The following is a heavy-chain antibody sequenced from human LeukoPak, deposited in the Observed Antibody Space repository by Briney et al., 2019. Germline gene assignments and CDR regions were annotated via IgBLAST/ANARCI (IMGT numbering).Heavy chain of an antibody. CDR1: GGSISSSSYY. D-gene: IGHD1-26*01. CDR2: IYYSGST. Sequence: KPSETLSLTCTVSGGSISSSSYYWGWIRQPPGKGLEWIGSIYYSGSTYYNPSLKSRVTISVDTSKNQFSLKLSSVTAADTAVYYCARHAPGEWELLPFDYWGQGTLVTVSS. V-gene: IGHV4-39*01. J-gene: IGHJ4*02. CDR3: ARHAPGEWELLPFDY.